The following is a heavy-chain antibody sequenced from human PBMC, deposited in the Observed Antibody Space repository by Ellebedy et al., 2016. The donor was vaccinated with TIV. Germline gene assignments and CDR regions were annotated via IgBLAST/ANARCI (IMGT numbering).Heavy chain of an antibody. CDR3: ASVPSASADF. CDR1: GYPFTRYY. V-gene: IGHV1-46*01. J-gene: IGHJ4*02. CDR2: LDARVGST. Sequence: ASVKVSCKASGYPFTRYYFHWIRQAPGQGREWRGVLDARVGSTTYAETLQGRITMTRDTSTRTVYMELSSLSSDDTAVYYCASVPSASADFWGQGTLVTVSS. D-gene: IGHD6-19*01.